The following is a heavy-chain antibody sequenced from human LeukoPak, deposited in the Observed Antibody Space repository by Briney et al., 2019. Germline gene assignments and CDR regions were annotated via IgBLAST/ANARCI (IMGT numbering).Heavy chain of an antibody. CDR2: ISSSSSYI. Sequence: GGSLRLSCRASGFTFGDYAMSWVRQAPGKGLEWVSSISSSSSYIYYADSVKGRFTISRDNAKNSLYLQMNSLRAEDTAVYYCASFYGDYDSAFDYWGQGTLVTVSS. CDR1: GFTFGDYA. V-gene: IGHV3-21*01. J-gene: IGHJ4*02. CDR3: ASFYGDYDSAFDY. D-gene: IGHD4-17*01.